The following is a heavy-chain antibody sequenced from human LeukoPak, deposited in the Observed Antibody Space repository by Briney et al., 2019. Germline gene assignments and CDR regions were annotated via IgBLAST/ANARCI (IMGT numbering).Heavy chain of an antibody. D-gene: IGHD2-2*01. J-gene: IGHJ4*02. V-gene: IGHV3-33*01. CDR3: ARDLCSTTSCLDH. CDR2: IWYDGSKR. CDR1: GFIFSNYG. Sequence: PGGSLRLSCATSGFIFSNYGMFWVRQAPGKGLEWVAVIWYDGSKRYYVDSVKGRFAISREDSKNTLYLQMNSLRAEDTAVYYCARDLCSTTSCLDHWGQGALVTVSS.